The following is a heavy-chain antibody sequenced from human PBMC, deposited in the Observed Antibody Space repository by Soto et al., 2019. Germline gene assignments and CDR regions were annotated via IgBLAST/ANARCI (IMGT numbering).Heavy chain of an antibody. CDR2: IIPIFGTA. CDR1: GGTFSSYV. D-gene: IGHD6-13*01. Sequence: GASVKVSCKASGGTFSSYVISWVRQAPGQGLEWMGGIIPIFGTANYAQKFQGRVTITADESTSTAYMELSSLRSEDTAVYYCARDRFVAAAGTLYYYYGMDVWGQGTTVTVSS. CDR3: ARDRFVAAAGTLYYYYGMDV. V-gene: IGHV1-69*13. J-gene: IGHJ6*02.